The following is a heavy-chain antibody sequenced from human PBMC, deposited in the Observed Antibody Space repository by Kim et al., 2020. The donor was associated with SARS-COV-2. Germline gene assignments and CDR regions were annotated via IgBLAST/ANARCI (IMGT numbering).Heavy chain of an antibody. CDR1: GFSLSTSGVG. J-gene: IGHJ6*02. CDR3: AHSRAAAAQPLYYYCGMDV. CDR2: IYWDDDK. Sequence: SGPTLVKPTQTLTLTCTFSGFSLSTSGVGVGWLRQPPGKALEWLALIYWDDDKRYSPSLKSRLTITKDTSKNQVVLTMTNMDPVDTATYYCAHSRAAAAQPLYYYCGMDVWGQGTTVTVSS. D-gene: IGHD6-13*01. V-gene: IGHV2-5*02.